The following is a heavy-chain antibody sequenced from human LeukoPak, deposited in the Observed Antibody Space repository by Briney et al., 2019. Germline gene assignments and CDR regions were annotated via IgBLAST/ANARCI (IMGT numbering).Heavy chain of an antibody. J-gene: IGHJ6*02. CDR2: IYSGGST. CDR3: ARDDYYYYGMDV. V-gene: IGHV3-66*01. CDR1: GFTVSSNY. Sequence: PGGSLRLSCAASGFTVSSNYMSWVRQAPGKGLEWVSVIYSGGSTYYADSVKGRFTISRDNSKNTLYLQMYSLRAEDTAVYYCARDDYYYYGMDVWGQGTTVTVSS.